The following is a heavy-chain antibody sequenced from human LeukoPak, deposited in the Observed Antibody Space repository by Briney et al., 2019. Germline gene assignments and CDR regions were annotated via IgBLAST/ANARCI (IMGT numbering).Heavy chain of an antibody. CDR2: IYHSGST. D-gene: IGHD3-16*01. CDR3: ARDGGVTYYYFYYYMDV. Sequence: SSYYWGWIRQPPGKGLEWIGSIYHSGSTYYNPSLKSRFIISVDTSKNQFSLKLSSVTAADTAVYYCARDGGVTYYYFYYYMDVWGKGTTVTVSS. V-gene: IGHV4-39*07. J-gene: IGHJ6*03. CDR1: SSYY.